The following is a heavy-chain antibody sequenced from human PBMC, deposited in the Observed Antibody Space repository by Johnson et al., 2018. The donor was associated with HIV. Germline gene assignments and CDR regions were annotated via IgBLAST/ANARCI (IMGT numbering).Heavy chain of an antibody. CDR2: VSYHGSNK. V-gene: IGHV3-30-3*01. Sequence: VQLVESGGGVVQPGRSLRLSCAVSGFTFRSYAMHWVRQTPGKGLEWVAVVSYHGSNKYYADSVKGRFTISRDNSKNTLYMQMNSLRAEDTAVYHCARRTYRYGESPDAFDIWGQGTMVTVSS. D-gene: IGHD5-18*01. J-gene: IGHJ3*02. CDR1: GFTFRSYA. CDR3: ARRTYRYGESPDAFDI.